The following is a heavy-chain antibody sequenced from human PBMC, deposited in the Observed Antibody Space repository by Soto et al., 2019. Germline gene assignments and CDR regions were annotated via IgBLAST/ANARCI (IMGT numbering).Heavy chain of an antibody. V-gene: IGHV3-30*01. CDR2: ISSDGKNT. D-gene: IGHD2-21*01. CDR1: GFTFSDYA. CDR3: ARVHCTTELCSGLYFYYALDV. Sequence: QVQLVESGGGVVQPGRSLRLSCAASGFTFSDYAMHWVRQPPGKGLEWVAIISSDGKNTYYGDSVKGRFTISRDESTSTLSLQMNGLRPEDTAVYFCARVHCTTELCSGLYFYYALDVWGQGTTVTVSS. J-gene: IGHJ6*02.